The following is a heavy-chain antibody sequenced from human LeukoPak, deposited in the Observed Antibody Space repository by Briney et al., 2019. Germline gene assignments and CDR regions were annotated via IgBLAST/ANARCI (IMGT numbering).Heavy chain of an antibody. CDR2: IYYSGTT. V-gene: IGHV4-59*08. Sequence: PSETLSLTCTVSGGSISNYYWSWIWQSPAKGLEWIAYIYYSGTTNYNPSLKSRVTISVDTSKNQFSLKVNSVTAADTAVYYCARHSNALSHYMDVWGKGTTVTVSS. CDR1: GGSISNYY. CDR3: ARHSNALSHYMDV. J-gene: IGHJ6*03. D-gene: IGHD3-3*02.